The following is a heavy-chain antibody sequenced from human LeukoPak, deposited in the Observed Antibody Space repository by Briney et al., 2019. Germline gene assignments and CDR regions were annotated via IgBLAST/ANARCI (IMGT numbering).Heavy chain of an antibody. D-gene: IGHD5-18*01. CDR3: ASVGGSSFGFDY. V-gene: IGHV1-69*06. CDR1: GGTFNNYA. Sequence: ASVKVSCKASGGTFNNYAISWVRQAPGKGLEWMGRIIHNFGTTNYAQKFQDRVTITADKSTRTAWMELSSLSSEDTAVYYCASVGGSSFGFDYWGQGTLVTVSS. J-gene: IGHJ4*02. CDR2: IIHNFGTT.